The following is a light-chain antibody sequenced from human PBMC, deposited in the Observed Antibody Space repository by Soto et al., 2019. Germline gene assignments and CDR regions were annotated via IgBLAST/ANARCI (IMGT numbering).Light chain of an antibody. CDR1: QGVSSA. CDR2: YAS. V-gene: IGKV1D-13*01. J-gene: IGKJ4*01. Sequence: AIQLTQSPSSLSASVGDRVTITCRASQGVSSALAWYQQRPGKAPNLLIYYASSLESGVPSRFCGSGSGTDFTLTISSLQPEDFTTYYCQQFNNFPVTFGGGTKVDIK. CDR3: QQFNNFPVT.